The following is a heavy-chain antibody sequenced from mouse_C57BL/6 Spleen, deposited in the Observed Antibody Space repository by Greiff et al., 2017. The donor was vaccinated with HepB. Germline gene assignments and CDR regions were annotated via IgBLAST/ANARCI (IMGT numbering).Heavy chain of an antibody. CDR1: GYTFTDYY. J-gene: IGHJ3*01. CDR3: ARPGLYYGSSYRFAY. D-gene: IGHD1-1*01. Sequence: QVQLQQSGPELVKPGASVKISCKASGYTFTDYYINWVKQRPGQGLEWIGWIFPGSGSTYYNEKFKGKATLTVDKSSSTAYMLLSSLTSEDSAVYFCARPGLYYGSSYRFAYWGQGTLVTVSA. V-gene: IGHV1-75*01. CDR2: IFPGSGST.